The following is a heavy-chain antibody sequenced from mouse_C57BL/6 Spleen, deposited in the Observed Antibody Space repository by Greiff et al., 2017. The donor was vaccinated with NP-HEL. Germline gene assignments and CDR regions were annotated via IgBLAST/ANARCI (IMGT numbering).Heavy chain of an antibody. V-gene: IGHV6-6*01. D-gene: IGHD2-4*01. Sequence: EVQVVESGGGLVQPGGSMKLSCAASGFTFSDAWMDWVRQSPEKGLEWVAEIRNKANNHATYYAESVKGRFTISRDDSKSSVYLQMNSLRAEDTGIYYCTRRGYDYGWFAYWGQGTLVTVSA. CDR2: IRNKANNHAT. CDR1: GFTFSDAW. J-gene: IGHJ3*01. CDR3: TRRGYDYGWFAY.